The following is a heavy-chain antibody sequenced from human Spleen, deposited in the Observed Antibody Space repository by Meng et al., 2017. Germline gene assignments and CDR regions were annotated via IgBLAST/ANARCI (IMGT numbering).Heavy chain of an antibody. Sequence: QVQLVQSGPELKKPGASVKVSCKASGYTFTNYAMNWVRQAPGQGLEWMGWISAYNGNTNYAQKLQGRVTMTTDTSTSTAYMELTSLSYDDTAVYYCARDIWVGATAGGYWGQGTLVTVSS. CDR3: ARDIWVGATAGGY. CDR2: ISAYNGNT. J-gene: IGHJ4*02. CDR1: GYTFTNYA. D-gene: IGHD1-26*01. V-gene: IGHV1-18*01.